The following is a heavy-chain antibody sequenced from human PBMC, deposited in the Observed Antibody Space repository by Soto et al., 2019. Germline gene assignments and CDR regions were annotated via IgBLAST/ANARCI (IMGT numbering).Heavy chain of an antibody. CDR2: ISYDGSNK. V-gene: IGHV3-30*18. Sequence: QVQLVESGGGVVQPGRSLRLSCAASRFTFSSYGMHWVRQAPGKGLEWVAVISYDGSNKYYADSVKGRFNISRDNSKNAVYLQMNGLRAEDVYVFYCAKEGYCITNSCDRDFDFWGEGTLVTVSS. D-gene: IGHD2-2*01. J-gene: IGHJ4*02. CDR3: AKEGYCITNSCDRDFDF. CDR1: RFTFSSYG.